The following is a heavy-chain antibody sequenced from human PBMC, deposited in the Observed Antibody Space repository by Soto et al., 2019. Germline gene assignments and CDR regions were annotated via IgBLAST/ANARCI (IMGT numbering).Heavy chain of an antibody. CDR1: RFTFSDFA. CDR2: IGGGADDT. Sequence: LESGGGLVQPGGSLTLSCAASRFTFSDFAMNWVRQAPGKGLEWVSSIGGGADDTYYADSVKGRFTISRDNFKNTLYLQMDSLRDEDTAVYFCAKDAVSYNGKWDWFDSWGQGTLVIVSS. D-gene: IGHD1-20*01. V-gene: IGHV3-23*01. CDR3: AKDAVSYNGKWDWFDS. J-gene: IGHJ5*01.